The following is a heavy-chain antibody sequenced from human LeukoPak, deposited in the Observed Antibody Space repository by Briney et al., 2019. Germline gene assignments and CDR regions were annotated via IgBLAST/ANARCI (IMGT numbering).Heavy chain of an antibody. CDR1: GFTFSSYS. J-gene: IGHJ3*02. CDR2: ISSSSSTI. Sequence: GGSLRLSCAASGFTFSSYSMNWVRQAPGKGLEWVSYISSSSSTIYYADSVKGRFTISRDNAKNSLYLQMNSLRAEDTAVYYCARDNLVEMATINAFDIWGQGTMVTVSS. D-gene: IGHD5-24*01. CDR3: ARDNLVEMATINAFDI. V-gene: IGHV3-48*04.